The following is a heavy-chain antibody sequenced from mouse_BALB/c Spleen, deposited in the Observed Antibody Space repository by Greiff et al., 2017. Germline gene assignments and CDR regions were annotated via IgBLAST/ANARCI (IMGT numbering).Heavy chain of an antibody. D-gene: IGHD2-4*01. CDR1: GYSITSGYY. CDR2: ISYDGSN. CDR3: ARGLRLVYYAMDY. V-gene: IGHV3-6*02. J-gene: IGHJ4*01. Sequence: EVKLVESGPGLVKPSQSLSLTCSVTGYSITSGYYWNWIRQFPGNKLEWMGYISYDGSNNYNPSLKNRISITRDTSKNQFFLKLNSVTTEDTATYYCARGLRLVYYAMDYWGQGTSVTVSS.